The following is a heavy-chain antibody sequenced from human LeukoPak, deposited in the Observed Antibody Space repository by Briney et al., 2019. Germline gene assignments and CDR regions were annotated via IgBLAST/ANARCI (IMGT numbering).Heavy chain of an antibody. CDR2: IKQDGSEN. CDR3: AGLAGSGKTID. D-gene: IGHD3-10*01. Sequence: PGGSLRLSCAASGFTFSSYWMSWVRQAPGKGLEWVANIKQDGSENSYADSVKGRFTISRDNAKNSLYLQMNSLRAEDTSVYYCAGLAGSGKTIDGGQGTLVTVLS. J-gene: IGHJ4*02. CDR1: GFTFSSYW. V-gene: IGHV3-7*01.